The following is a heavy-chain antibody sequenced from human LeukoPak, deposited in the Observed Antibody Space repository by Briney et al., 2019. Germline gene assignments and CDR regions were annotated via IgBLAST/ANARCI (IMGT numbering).Heavy chain of an antibody. Sequence: SETLSLTCTVSGGSISSSSYYWGWIRQPPGKGLEWIGSIYYSGSTCYNPSLKSRVTISVDTSKNQFSLKLSSVTAADTAVYYCARDRLAVALDYWGQGTLVTVSS. V-gene: IGHV4-39*07. CDR3: ARDRLAVALDY. CDR1: GGSISSSSYY. CDR2: IYYSGST. D-gene: IGHD6-19*01. J-gene: IGHJ4*02.